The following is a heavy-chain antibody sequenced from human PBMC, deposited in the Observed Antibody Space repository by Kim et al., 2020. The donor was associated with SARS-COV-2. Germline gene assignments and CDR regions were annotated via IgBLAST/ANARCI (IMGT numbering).Heavy chain of an antibody. J-gene: IGHJ4*02. CDR2: TT. Sequence: TTDYAAPVKGRFTISRDDSKNTLYLQMNSLKTEDTAVYYCTTGGYGGNWDWGQGTLVTVSS. D-gene: IGHD2-15*01. CDR3: TTGGYGGNWD. V-gene: IGHV3-15*01.